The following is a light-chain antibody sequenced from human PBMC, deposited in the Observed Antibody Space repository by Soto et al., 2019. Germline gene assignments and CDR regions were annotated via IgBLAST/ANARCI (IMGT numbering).Light chain of an antibody. Sequence: IVLTQSPGILSLSPGERSSLSCCASQSVSSSYLAWYQQKPGQAPRLLIYGASSRATGIPDRFSGSGSGTDFTLTISRLEPEDFAVYYCQQYGSSPNTFGGGTKVDI. CDR3: QQYGSSPNT. J-gene: IGKJ4*01. V-gene: IGKV3-20*01. CDR1: QSVSSSY. CDR2: GAS.